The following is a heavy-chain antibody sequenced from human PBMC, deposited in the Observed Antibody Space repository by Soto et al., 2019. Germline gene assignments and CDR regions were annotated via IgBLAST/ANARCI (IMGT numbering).Heavy chain of an antibody. CDR3: ARAPFSDTAILDY. Sequence: EVQLVESGGGLVQPGGSLRLSCAASGFNFSSYDMHWVRQTTGKGLGWVSAIGTGFDTYYPGSVKGRFTFSRDNAKNSLYLQINSLRTEDTAVYYCARAPFSDTAILDYWGQGTLVTVSS. D-gene: IGHD5-18*01. CDR1: GFNFSSYD. J-gene: IGHJ4*02. CDR2: IGTGFDT. V-gene: IGHV3-13*01.